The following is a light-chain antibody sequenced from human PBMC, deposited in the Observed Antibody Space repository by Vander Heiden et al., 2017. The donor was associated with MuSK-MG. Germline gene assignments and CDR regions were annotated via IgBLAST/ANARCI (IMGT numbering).Light chain of an antibody. CDR1: ALAKQY. Sequence: SSALTQPPSVSVSPGQTARITCSGDALAKQYAYWYQQKPGQAPVLVIYKDSERPSGIPERFSGSSSGTTVTLTISGVQAEDEADYYCQSADSSGTDVVFGGGTKLTVL. CDR3: QSADSSGTDVV. V-gene: IGLV3-25*03. J-gene: IGLJ2*01. CDR2: KDS.